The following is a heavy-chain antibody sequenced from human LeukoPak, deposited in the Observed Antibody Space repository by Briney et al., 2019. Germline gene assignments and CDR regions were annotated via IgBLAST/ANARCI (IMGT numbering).Heavy chain of an antibody. CDR3: ARDGDTTSKFDY. D-gene: IGHD7-27*01. CDR1: GFAFSLHY. Sequence: GESLRLSCAASGFAFSLHYMSWIRHAPGKGLEWIAYITRSGAFYADSVKRRFTIARDNAKNSLYLQMNSLRVEDTAVYYCARDGDTTSKFDYWGQGTLVTVSS. CDR2: ITRSGA. V-gene: IGHV3-11*01. J-gene: IGHJ4*02.